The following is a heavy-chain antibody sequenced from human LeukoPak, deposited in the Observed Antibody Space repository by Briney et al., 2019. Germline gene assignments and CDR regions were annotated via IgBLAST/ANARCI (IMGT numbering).Heavy chain of an antibody. D-gene: IGHD6-19*01. Sequence: VASVKVSCKASGYTFTTYYMQWVRQAPGQGLEWMGIINPSGGSTSDAQKFQGRVTMTRDTSTSTVYMELSSLRSEDTALYYCAREGSVAVAGRGSAFDIWGQGTMVTVSS. CDR1: GYTFTTYY. CDR3: AREGSVAVAGRGSAFDI. V-gene: IGHV1-46*01. CDR2: INPSGGST. J-gene: IGHJ3*02.